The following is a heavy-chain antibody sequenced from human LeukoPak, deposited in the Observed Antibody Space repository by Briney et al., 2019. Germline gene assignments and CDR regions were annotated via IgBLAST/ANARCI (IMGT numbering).Heavy chain of an antibody. CDR3: ARGGRITIFGVVYNWFDP. CDR2: INHSGST. CDR1: GGSFSGYY. J-gene: IGHJ5*02. Sequence: SETLSLTCAVYGGSFSGYYWRWIRQPPGKGLEWIGEINHSGSTNYNPSLKSRVTISVDTSKNQFSLKLSSVTAADTAVYYCARGGRITIFGVVYNWFDPWGQGTLVTVSS. V-gene: IGHV4-34*01. D-gene: IGHD3-3*01.